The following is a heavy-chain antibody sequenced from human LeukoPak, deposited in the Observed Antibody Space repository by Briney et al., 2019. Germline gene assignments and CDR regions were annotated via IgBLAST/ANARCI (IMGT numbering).Heavy chain of an antibody. CDR2: INPSSGGT. D-gene: IGHD3-22*01. Sequence: ASVKVSCKASGYTFTGYYMHWVRQAPGQGLEWMGWINPSSGGTNYAQKLQGRVTMTTDTSTSTAYMELRSLRSDDTAVYYCASGYYYDSSGFNAFDIWGQGTMVTVSS. CDR3: ASGYYYDSSGFNAFDI. J-gene: IGHJ3*02. V-gene: IGHV1-2*02. CDR1: GYTFTGYY.